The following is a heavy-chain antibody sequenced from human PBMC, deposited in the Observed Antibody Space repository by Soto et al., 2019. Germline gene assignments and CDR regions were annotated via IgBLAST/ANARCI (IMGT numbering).Heavy chain of an antibody. D-gene: IGHD5-12*01. V-gene: IGHV1-69*10. CDR2: IIPIFGIA. Sequence: ASVKVSCKASGGTFSSYAISWVRQAPGQGLEWMGGIIPIFGIANYAQKFQGRVTITADKSTSTAYMELSSLRSEDTAVYYCARSVVGDGYKKYYYYYYMDVWGKGTTVTVSS. CDR3: ARSVVGDGYKKYYYYYYMDV. J-gene: IGHJ6*03. CDR1: GGTFSSYA.